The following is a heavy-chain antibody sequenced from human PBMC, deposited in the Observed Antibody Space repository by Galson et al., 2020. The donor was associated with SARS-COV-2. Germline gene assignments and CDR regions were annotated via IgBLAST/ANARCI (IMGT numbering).Heavy chain of an antibody. V-gene: IGHV4-59*13. CDR3: ARADPESGYPYYYGMDG. J-gene: IGHJ6*02. D-gene: IGHD3-22*01. CDR1: GGSISSYY. Sequence: SETLSLTCTVSGGSISSYYWSWIRQPPGKGLEWIGYIYYSGSTNYNPSLKSRVTISVDTSKNQFSLKLSSVTAADTAVYYCARADPESGYPYYYGMDGWGQGTTVTVSS. CDR2: IYYSGST.